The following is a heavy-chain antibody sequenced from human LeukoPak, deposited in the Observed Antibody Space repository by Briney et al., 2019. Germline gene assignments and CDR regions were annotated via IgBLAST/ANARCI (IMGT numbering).Heavy chain of an antibody. CDR2: IKQDGSDK. CDR3: ARYGGSSRTYDY. CDR1: GFTFSNYW. D-gene: IGHD2-15*01. J-gene: IGHJ4*02. V-gene: IGHV3-7*05. Sequence: GSLRLSCAASGFTFSNYWMTWVRQAPGKGLEWVANIKQDGSDKYYVDSVKGRFTISRDNAKNSLYLQMNSLRVEDTAVYYCARYGGSSRTYDYWGQGSLATVSP.